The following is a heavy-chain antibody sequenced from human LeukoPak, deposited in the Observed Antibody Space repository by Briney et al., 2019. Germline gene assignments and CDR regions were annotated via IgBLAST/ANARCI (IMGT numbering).Heavy chain of an antibody. CDR2: INSDGSWT. V-gene: IGHV3-74*01. CDR3: VSFYETY. Sequence: QPGGSLRLSCAASGNYWMHWVRQVPGKGLVGVSHINSDGSWTSYADSVKGRFTISKDNTKNTVYLQINSLRGEDTAVYYCVSFYETYWGRGTLVTVSS. CDR1: GNYW. J-gene: IGHJ4*02. D-gene: IGHD2/OR15-2a*01.